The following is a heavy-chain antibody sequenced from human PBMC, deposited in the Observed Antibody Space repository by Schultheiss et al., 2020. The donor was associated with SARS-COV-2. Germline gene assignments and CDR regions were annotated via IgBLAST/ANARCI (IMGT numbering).Heavy chain of an antibody. CDR1: GGSFGGYY. D-gene: IGHD6-19*01. V-gene: IGHV4-34*01. Sequence: SETLSLTCAVYGGSFGGYYWNWIRQSPGKGLEWIGEIDHSGSTNYNPSLKSPVTISVDTSKNQFSLKLSSVTAADTAVYYCARAKGRVEPYSSGWFGAYYYYGLDVWGQGSTVTFSS. CDR3: ARAKGRVEPYSSGWFGAYYYYGLDV. CDR2: IDHSGST. J-gene: IGHJ6*02.